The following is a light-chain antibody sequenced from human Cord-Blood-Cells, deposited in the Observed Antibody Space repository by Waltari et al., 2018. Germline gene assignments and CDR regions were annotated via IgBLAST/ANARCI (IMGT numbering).Light chain of an antibody. V-gene: IGKV2-28*01. CDR2: LGS. CDR3: MQALQTPRT. J-gene: IGKJ1*01. CDR1: QSLLHSNGYNY. Sequence: DIVMTQSPLSLPVTPGEPASISCRSSQSLLHSNGYNYFDWYMQKPGQSPQLLIYLGSNRASGVPDMFRGSGSRTDFTLKISRVEAEDVGVYYCMQALQTPRTFGQGTKVEIK.